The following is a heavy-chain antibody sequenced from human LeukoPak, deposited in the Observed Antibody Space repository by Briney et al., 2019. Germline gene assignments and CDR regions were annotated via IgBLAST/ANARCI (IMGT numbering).Heavy chain of an antibody. CDR1: GFTVSSNY. CDR2: IYSGGST. D-gene: IGHD6-13*01. CDR3: ARDALGIAAAGTEGD. Sequence: GGSLRLSCAASGFTVSSNYMSWVRQAPGKGLEWVSVIYSGGSTYYADSVKGRFTISRDNPKNTLYLQMNSLRAEDTAVYYCARDALGIAAAGTEGDWGQGTLVTVSS. V-gene: IGHV3-53*01. J-gene: IGHJ4*02.